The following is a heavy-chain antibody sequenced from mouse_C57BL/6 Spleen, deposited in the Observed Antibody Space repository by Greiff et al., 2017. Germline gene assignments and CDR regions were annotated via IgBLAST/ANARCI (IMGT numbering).Heavy chain of an antibody. J-gene: IGHJ4*01. Sequence: VQLQQSVAELVRPGASVKLSCTASGFNIKNTSMHWVKQRPEQGLEWIGRIDPANGNTKYAPKFQGKATITADTSSNTAYLQLSSLTSEDTAIYYCARDGSIAMDYWGQGTSVTVSS. D-gene: IGHD1-1*01. V-gene: IGHV14-3*01. CDR1: GFNIKNTS. CDR2: IDPANGNT. CDR3: ARDGSIAMDY.